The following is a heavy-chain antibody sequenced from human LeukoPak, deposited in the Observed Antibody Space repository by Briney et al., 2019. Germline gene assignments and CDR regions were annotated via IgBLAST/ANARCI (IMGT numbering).Heavy chain of an antibody. J-gene: IGHJ4*02. CDR2: INHSGST. V-gene: IGHV4-34*01. CDR1: GGSFSGYY. CDR3: ARGLPFYY. Sequence: YPSETLSLTCAVYGGSFSGYYWSWIRQPPGKGLEWIGEINHSGSTNYNPPLKSRVTISVDTSKNQFSLKLSSVTAADTAVYYCARGLPFYYWGQGTLVTVSS.